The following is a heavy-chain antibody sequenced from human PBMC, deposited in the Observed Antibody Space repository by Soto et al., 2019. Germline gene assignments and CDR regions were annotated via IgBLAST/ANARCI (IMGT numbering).Heavy chain of an antibody. Sequence: PSETLSLTCTVSGGSISSYYWSWIRQPPGKGLEWIGYIYYSGSTNYNPSLKSRVTISVDTSKNQFSLKLSSVTAADTAVYYCARVTGAHYYYYMDVWGKGTTVTVSS. CDR3: ARVTGAHYYYYMDV. CDR1: GGSISSYY. D-gene: IGHD1-20*01. CDR2: IYYSGST. V-gene: IGHV4-59*01. J-gene: IGHJ6*03.